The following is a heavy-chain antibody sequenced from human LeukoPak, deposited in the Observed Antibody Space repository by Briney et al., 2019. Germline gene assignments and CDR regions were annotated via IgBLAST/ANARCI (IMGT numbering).Heavy chain of an antibody. Sequence: GGSLRLSRAASGFTFSGSALHWVRQASGKGLEWVGRIRSTANGYATAYAASVKGRFTISRDESNNTAYLKMDSLKTEDTAVYYCTGNYYGSGSYADFDYWGQGTLVTVSS. CDR1: GFTFSGSA. V-gene: IGHV3-73*01. J-gene: IGHJ4*02. CDR3: TGNYYGSGSYADFDY. CDR2: IRSTANGYAT. D-gene: IGHD3-10*01.